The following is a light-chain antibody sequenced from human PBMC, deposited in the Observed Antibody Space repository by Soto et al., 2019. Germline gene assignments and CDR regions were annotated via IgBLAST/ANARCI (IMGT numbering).Light chain of an antibody. Sequence: EIVLTQSPGILSLSPGERATLSCRASQTVSANYVAWYQQKPGQSPRLLIYGSSDRATGIPDRFSGSGSGTDFALTINRVEPEDFGEYYGQQYGSSPPYTVGQGTTLEI. CDR1: QTVSANY. J-gene: IGKJ2*01. V-gene: IGKV3-20*01. CDR2: GSS. CDR3: QQYGSSPPYT.